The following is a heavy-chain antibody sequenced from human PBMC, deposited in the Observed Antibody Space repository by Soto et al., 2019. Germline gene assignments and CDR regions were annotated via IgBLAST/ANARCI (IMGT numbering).Heavy chain of an antibody. CDR2: INPSGGST. D-gene: IGHD3-16*02. V-gene: IGHV1-46*01. CDR3: ARGGDFMITFGGVIVPQVSFDY. J-gene: IGHJ4*02. Sequence: ASVKVSCKASGYTFTSYYMHWVRQAPGQGLEWMGIINPSGGSTSYAQKFQGRVTMTRDTSTSTVYMELSGLRSEDTAVYYCARGGDFMITFGGVIVPQVSFDYWGKGTLVTVSS. CDR1: GYTFTSYY.